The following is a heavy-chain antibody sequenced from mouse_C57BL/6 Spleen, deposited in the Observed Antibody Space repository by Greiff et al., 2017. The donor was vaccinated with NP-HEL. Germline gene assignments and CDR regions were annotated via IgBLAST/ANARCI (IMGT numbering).Heavy chain of an antibody. V-gene: IGHV14-4*01. J-gene: IGHJ1*03. CDR2: IDPENGDT. Sequence: EVQLQQSGAELVRPGASVKLSCTASGFNIKDDYMHWVKQRPEQGLEWIGWIDPENGDTEYASKFQGKATITADTSSNTAYLQLSSLTSEDTAVYYRTHYDYNWYFDVWGTGTTVTVSS. D-gene: IGHD2-4*01. CDR3: THYDYNWYFDV. CDR1: GFNIKDDY.